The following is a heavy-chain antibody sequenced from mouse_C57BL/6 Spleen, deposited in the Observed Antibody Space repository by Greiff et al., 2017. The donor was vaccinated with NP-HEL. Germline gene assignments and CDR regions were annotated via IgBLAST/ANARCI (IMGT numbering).Heavy chain of an antibody. CDR2: INPSSGYT. CDR1: GYTFTSYW. CDR3: ARDYGSSKRFAY. Sequence: QVQLQQSGAELAKPGASVKLSCKASGYTFTSYWMHWVKQRPGQGLEWIGYINPSSGYTKYNQKFKDKVTLTADKSSSTAYMQLSSLTYEDSAVYYCARDYGSSKRFAYWGQGTLVTVSA. D-gene: IGHD1-1*01. J-gene: IGHJ3*01. V-gene: IGHV1-7*01.